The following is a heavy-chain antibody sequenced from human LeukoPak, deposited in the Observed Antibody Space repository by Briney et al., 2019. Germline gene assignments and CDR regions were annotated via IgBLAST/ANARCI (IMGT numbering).Heavy chain of an antibody. CDR2: IVVGSGNT. CDR3: AGTPWFGELTLDY. CDR1: GFTFTSST. D-gene: IGHD3-10*01. J-gene: IGHJ4*01. V-gene: IGHV1-58*02. Sequence: GASVKVSCKASGFTFTSSTIQWVRQARGQRLEWIGWIVVGSGNTNYAQKFQERVIITRDMSTTTVYMELSSLRSEDTAVYYCAGTPWFGELTLDYWGHGTLVTVSS.